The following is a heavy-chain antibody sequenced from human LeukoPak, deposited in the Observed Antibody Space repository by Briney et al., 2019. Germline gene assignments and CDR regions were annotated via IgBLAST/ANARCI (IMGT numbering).Heavy chain of an antibody. CDR3: ARDRSISAAGDTY. CDR2: VNRDGSST. CDR1: GFTFSDYW. V-gene: IGHV3-74*01. J-gene: IGHJ4*02. Sequence: GGSLRLSCAASGFTFSDYWVHWVRQAPGKGLVWVSRVNRDGSSTSYADSVKGRFTISRDNAKNTLSLQMNSLRAEDTAVYYCARDRSISAAGDTYWGQGTLVTVSS. D-gene: IGHD6-13*01.